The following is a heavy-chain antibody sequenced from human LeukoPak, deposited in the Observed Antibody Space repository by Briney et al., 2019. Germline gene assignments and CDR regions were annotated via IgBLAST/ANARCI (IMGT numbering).Heavy chain of an antibody. CDR3: ARATYYYDSSGYPSFDY. D-gene: IGHD3-22*01. V-gene: IGHV4-31*03. J-gene: IGHJ4*02. Sequence: PSQTLSLTCTVSGGSISSGGYYWSWIRQHPGKGLEWIGYIYYSGSTYYNPSLKSRVTISVDTSKNQFSLKLSSVTAADTAVYYCARATYYYDSSGYPSFDYWGQGTLVTVSS. CDR2: IYYSGST. CDR1: GGSISSGGYY.